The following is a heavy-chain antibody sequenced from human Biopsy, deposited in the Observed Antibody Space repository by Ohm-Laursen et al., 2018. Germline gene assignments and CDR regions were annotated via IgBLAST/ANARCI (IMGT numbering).Heavy chain of an antibody. D-gene: IGHD3-10*01. CDR2: IYYSGST. CDR1: GGSISRSSYY. CDR3: ARREFATSPLDY. V-gene: IGHV4-39*01. J-gene: IGHJ4*02. Sequence: SETLSLTCIVTGGSISRSSYYWDWIRQPPGKGLEWIGSIYYSGSTYYNPSLKSRVSISVDRSKNQFSLKLASVTAADTAMYYCARREFATSPLDYWGQGSLVTVSS.